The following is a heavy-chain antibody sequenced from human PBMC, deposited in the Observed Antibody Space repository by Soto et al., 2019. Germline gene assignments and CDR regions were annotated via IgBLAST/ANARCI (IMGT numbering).Heavy chain of an antibody. V-gene: IGHV1-18*01. CDR1: GYAFINYA. J-gene: IGHJ4*02. CDR3: FREGGNTGTSDY. CDR2: ISPSNDNS. D-gene: IGHD1-7*01. Sequence: QVQMVQSGAEVKKPGTSVKVSCKASGYAFINYAVTWVRQAPGEGLEWMGWISPSNDNSYSAQKFHDRVTMSTETSSNSGYIGLRRLTSDDTAVYFCFREGGNTGTSDYWGQGTLVTVSS.